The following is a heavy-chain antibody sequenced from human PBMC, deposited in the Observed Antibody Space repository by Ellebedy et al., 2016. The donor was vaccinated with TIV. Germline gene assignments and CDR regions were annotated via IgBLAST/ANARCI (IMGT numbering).Heavy chain of an antibody. CDR2: ISGSGSSI. CDR3: ARLSPLSLLPDAGPNDVFDI. V-gene: IGHV3-48*03. Sequence: PGGSLRLFCAASGFTFSSYEMNWVRQAPGKGLEWVSYISGSGSSIYYADSVQGRFTISRDNAKNSLYLQVSSLRAEDTAVYYCARLSPLSLLPDAGPNDVFDIWGQGAEVTVSS. CDR1: GFTFSSYE. J-gene: IGHJ3*02. D-gene: IGHD1-1*01.